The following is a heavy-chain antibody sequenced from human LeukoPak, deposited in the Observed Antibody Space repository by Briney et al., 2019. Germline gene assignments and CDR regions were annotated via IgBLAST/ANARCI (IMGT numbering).Heavy chain of an antibody. J-gene: IGHJ3*02. D-gene: IGHD3-10*01. Sequence: ASVKVSCKASGYTFTDYYIHWVRQAPGQGLEWMGWINPDSGGTNYAQKFQGRVTMTRDTSISTAYMELSRLRSDDTAVYYCARTYGSGSYWNDGFDIWGQGTMVTVSS. V-gene: IGHV1-2*02. CDR2: INPDSGGT. CDR3: ARTYGSGSYWNDGFDI. CDR1: GYTFTDYY.